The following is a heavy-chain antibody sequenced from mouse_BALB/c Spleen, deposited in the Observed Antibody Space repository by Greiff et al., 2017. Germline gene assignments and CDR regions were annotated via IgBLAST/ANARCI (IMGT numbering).Heavy chain of an antibody. Sequence: VQLVESGPGLVAPSQSLSITCTVSGFSLTSYGVHWVRQPPGKGLEWLGVIWAGGSTNYNSALMSRLSISKDISKSQVFLKMNSLQTDDTAMYYCARERGLTTATYFDVWGAGTTVTVSS. CDR2: IWAGGST. D-gene: IGHD1-2*01. CDR3: ARERGLTTATYFDV. V-gene: IGHV2-9*02. CDR1: GFSLTSYG. J-gene: IGHJ1*01.